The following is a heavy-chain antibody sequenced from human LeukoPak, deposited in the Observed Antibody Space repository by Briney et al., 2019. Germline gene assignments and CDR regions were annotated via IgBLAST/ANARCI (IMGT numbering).Heavy chain of an antibody. V-gene: IGHV3-23*01. CDR1: GFTFSSYA. D-gene: IGHD2-8*01. J-gene: IGHJ4*02. CDR2: ISGIGDST. CDR3: AKDPNRIDY. Sequence: GGSLRLSCGASGFTFSSYAMSWVRRAPGKGLEWVSTISGIGDSTYYADSVKGRFTISRDNSKNTLYLQMNSLRAEDTAVYYCAKDPNRIDYWGQGTLVTVSS.